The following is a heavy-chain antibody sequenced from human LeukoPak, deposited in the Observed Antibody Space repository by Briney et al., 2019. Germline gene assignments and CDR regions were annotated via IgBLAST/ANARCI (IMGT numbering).Heavy chain of an antibody. CDR3: AKDRVRGISRGYFDY. J-gene: IGHJ4*02. Sequence: PGGSLRLSCAASGFTVSSYGMHWVRQAPGKGLAWVAFIRYDGSNKYYADSVKGRFTISRDNSKNTLYLQMNSLRAEDTAVYYCAKDRVRGISRGYFDYWGQGTLVTVSS. CDR1: GFTVSSYG. V-gene: IGHV3-30*02. D-gene: IGHD2/OR15-2a*01. CDR2: IRYDGSNK.